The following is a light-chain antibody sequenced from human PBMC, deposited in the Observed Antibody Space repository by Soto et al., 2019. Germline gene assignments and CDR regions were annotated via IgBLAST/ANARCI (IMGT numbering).Light chain of an antibody. Sequence: QSALTQPASVSGSPGQSSTISCTGTSSDVGSYNLVSWYQQHPGKAPKLMIYEGSKRPSGVSNRFSGSKSGNTASLTISGIQAEDEDDYYCCSYAGSSTVVFGGGTKVTVL. CDR1: SSDVGSYNL. V-gene: IGLV2-23*01. CDR2: EGS. CDR3: CSYAGSSTVV. J-gene: IGLJ2*01.